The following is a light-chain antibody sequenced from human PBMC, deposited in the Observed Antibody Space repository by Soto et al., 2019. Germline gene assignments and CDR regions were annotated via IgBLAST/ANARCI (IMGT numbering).Light chain of an antibody. V-gene: IGKV3-15*01. CDR2: GAS. J-gene: IGKJ1*01. Sequence: EIVMTQSPATLSVSPGERATLSCRASESVSSNLAWYQQKPSQAPRLLIYGASTRATGIPARFSGSGSGTEFTLTISSLQSEDFAVYYCQQYQKWPPRTFGQGTKVEI. CDR3: QQYQKWPPRT. CDR1: ESVSSN.